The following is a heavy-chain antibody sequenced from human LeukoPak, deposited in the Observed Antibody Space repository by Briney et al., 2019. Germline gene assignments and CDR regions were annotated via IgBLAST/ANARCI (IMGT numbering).Heavy chain of an antibody. J-gene: IGHJ5*02. CDR2: INHSGST. CDR1: GGSLSGYY. CDR3: ATGTSMVRGGTET. Sequence: PSETLSLTCAVYGGSLSGYYWSWIRQPPGKGLEWIGEINHSGSTNYNPSLKSRVTISVDTSKNQFSLKLSSVTAADTAVYYCATGTSMVRGGTETWGQGTLVTVSS. D-gene: IGHD3-10*01. V-gene: IGHV4-34*01.